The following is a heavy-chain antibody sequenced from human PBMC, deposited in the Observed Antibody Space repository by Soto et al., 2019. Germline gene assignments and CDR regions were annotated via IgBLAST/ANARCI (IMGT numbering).Heavy chain of an antibody. CDR1: GFTFSSYA. CDR2: ISGSGGST. CDR3: ATIKGIVVVPAGHFDY. D-gene: IGHD2-2*01. V-gene: IGHV3-23*01. J-gene: IGHJ4*02. Sequence: GGSLRLSCAASGFTFSSYAMSWVRQAPGKGLEWVSAISGSGGSTYYADSVKGRFTISRDNSKNTLYLQMNSLRAEDTAVYYCATIKGIVVVPAGHFDYWGQGTLVTVSS.